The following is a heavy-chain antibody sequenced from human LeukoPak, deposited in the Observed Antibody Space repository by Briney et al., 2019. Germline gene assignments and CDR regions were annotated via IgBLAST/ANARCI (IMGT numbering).Heavy chain of an antibody. Sequence: SETLSLTCTVSGDSISSGGYYWSWLRQHPGKGLEWIGYIYYSGNIYYNPSLKSRVTISVDTSKNQFSLNLSSVTAADTAVYYCARDKGNSWGFFVYWGQGTLVTVSS. CDR2: IYYSGNI. V-gene: IGHV4-31*03. CDR3: ARDKGNSWGFFVY. CDR1: GDSISSGGYY. J-gene: IGHJ4*02. D-gene: IGHD6-13*01.